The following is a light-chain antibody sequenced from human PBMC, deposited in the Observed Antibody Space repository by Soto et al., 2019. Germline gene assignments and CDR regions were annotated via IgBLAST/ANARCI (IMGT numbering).Light chain of an antibody. Sequence: DIQLTQSPSTLSASVGDRVTITCRASQSISSYLNWYQQKPGKAPKLLIYAASSLQSGVPSRFSGSGSGTDCTLTISSLEPEDFALYYCQQRNSWPPITFGQGTRLEIK. CDR2: AAS. CDR1: QSISSY. J-gene: IGKJ5*01. V-gene: IGKV1-39*01. CDR3: QQRNSWPPIT.